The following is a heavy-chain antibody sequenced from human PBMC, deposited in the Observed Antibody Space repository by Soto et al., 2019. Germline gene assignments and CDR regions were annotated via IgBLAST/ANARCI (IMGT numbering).Heavy chain of an antibody. J-gene: IGHJ6*02. CDR2: IIPIFGTA. D-gene: IGHD6-19*01. V-gene: IGHV1-69*13. CDR3: AKVTTSIAVAGTYYGMDV. Sequence: SVKVSCKASGGTFSSYAISWVRQAPGQGLEWMGGIIPIFGTANYAQKFQGRVTITADESTSTAYMELSSLRSEDTALYYCAKVTTSIAVAGTYYGMDVWGQGTTVTVSS. CDR1: GGTFSSYA.